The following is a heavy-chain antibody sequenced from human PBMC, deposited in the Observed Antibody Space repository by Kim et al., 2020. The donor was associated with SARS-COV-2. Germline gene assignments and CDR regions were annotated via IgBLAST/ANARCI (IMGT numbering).Heavy chain of an antibody. V-gene: IGHV3-7*01. D-gene: IGHD3-10*01. CDR1: GFTFSSYW. CDR2: IKQDGSEK. J-gene: IGHJ6*02. Sequence: GGSLRLSCAASGFTFSSYWMNWVRQAPGKGLEWVANIKQDGSEKYYVDSVKGRFTISRDNAKNSLYLQMNSLRAEDTAVYYCARGGALLWFGELLYHYYYGMDVWGQGTTVTVSS. CDR3: ARGGALLWFGELLYHYYYGMDV.